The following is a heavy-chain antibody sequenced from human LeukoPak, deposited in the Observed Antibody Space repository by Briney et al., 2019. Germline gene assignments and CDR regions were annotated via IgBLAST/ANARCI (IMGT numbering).Heavy chain of an antibody. D-gene: IGHD3-10*01. V-gene: IGHV4-39*01. J-gene: IGHJ4*02. CDR1: GGSIITSSYY. CDR2: IYYSGST. Sequence: SETLSLTCTVSGGSIITSSYYWGWIRQPPGKGLEWIGSIYYSGSTYYNPSLESRVTISVDTSKNQCSLKLSSVTAADTAVYYCARQEYYYGSGSYHPPYYFDYWGQGTLVTVSS. CDR3: ARQEYYYGSGSYHPPYYFDY.